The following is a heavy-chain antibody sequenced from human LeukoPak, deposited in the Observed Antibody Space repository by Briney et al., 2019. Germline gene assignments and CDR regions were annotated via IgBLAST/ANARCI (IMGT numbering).Heavy chain of an antibody. CDR1: GYSFPRYW. Sequence: GESLKISCKGSGYSFPRYWIGLVRQMPGKGLEWMGIIYPGDYDTRYSPSFQGQVTISADKSISTAYLQWSSLKASDTAMYYCARQIYGSGSYYGLRGSNYYYYMDVWGKGTSVTISS. D-gene: IGHD3-10*01. J-gene: IGHJ6*03. V-gene: IGHV5-51*01. CDR2: IYPGDYDT. CDR3: ARQIYGSGSYYGLRGSNYYYYMDV.